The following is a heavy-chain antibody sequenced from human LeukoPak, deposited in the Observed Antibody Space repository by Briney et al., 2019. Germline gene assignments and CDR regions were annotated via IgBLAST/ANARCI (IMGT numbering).Heavy chain of an antibody. V-gene: IGHV3-49*04. Sequence: GRCLRLSCTAAGFTFGDYAMSWVSQAPGEGLEWEVSIRSKAYAATTEYAASVKGRFTISRDDSKSIAYLQMNSLKTEDTAVYYCTRDGGYSSSWYNPYYYYYYMDVWGKGTTVTVSS. CDR1: GFTFGDYA. J-gene: IGHJ6*03. CDR2: IRSKAYAATT. D-gene: IGHD6-13*01. CDR3: TRDGGYSSSWYNPYYYYYYMDV.